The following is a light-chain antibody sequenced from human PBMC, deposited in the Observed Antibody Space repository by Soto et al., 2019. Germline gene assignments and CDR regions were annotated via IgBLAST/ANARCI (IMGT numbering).Light chain of an antibody. V-gene: IGKV4-1*01. J-gene: IGKJ1*01. Sequence: DIVMTQSPDSLAVSLGERATINCKSSQSVLYSSNNKNYLAWYQQKPGQPPKLLIYWASTRESGVPDRFSGSGSGTEFTLTISSLQSEDFAVYYCQQYNNWPRTFAQGTKVDIK. CDR3: QQYNNWPRT. CDR2: WAS. CDR1: QSVLYSSNNKNY.